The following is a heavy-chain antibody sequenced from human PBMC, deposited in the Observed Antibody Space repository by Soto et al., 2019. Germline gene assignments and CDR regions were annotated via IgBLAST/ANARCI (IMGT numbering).Heavy chain of an antibody. V-gene: IGHV6-1*01. D-gene: IGHD1-1*01. Sequence: QVQLQQSGPGLVKPSQTLSLTCAISGDTVSRNSAAWHWIRQSPSRGLEWLGKTYYRSKWYNDYAVTVKSRITINPDTSKNQFSLKLTSVTPEDTAIYYCASYNFDYWGQGTLVTVSS. CDR2: TYYRSKWYN. CDR3: ASYNFDY. J-gene: IGHJ4*02. CDR1: GDTVSRNSAA.